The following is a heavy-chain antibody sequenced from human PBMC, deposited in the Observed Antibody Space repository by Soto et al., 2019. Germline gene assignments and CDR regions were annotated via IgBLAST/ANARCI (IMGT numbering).Heavy chain of an antibody. CDR3: ARGLVRFLEGQNWFDP. J-gene: IGHJ5*01. D-gene: IGHD3-3*01. V-gene: IGHV4-4*07. Sequence: PSETLSLSCTVSGGSISHYSWSWIRQPAGKGLELIGRINTSGSINYNPSLKSRVTMSVDTSKNHFSLNLTPVTAADTAVYYCARGLVRFLEGQNWFDPWGQGTLVT. CDR2: INTSGSI. CDR1: GGSISHYS.